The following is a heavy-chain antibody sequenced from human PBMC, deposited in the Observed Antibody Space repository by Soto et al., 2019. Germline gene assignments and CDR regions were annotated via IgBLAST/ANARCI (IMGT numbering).Heavy chain of an antibody. D-gene: IGHD2-15*01. J-gene: IGHJ5*01. CDR1: GFSLSTTGVG. CDR2: IYWDDDK. V-gene: IGHV2-5*02. Sequence: QITLKESGPTLVKPTQTLTLTCTFSGFSLSTTGVGVGWIRQPAGKALEWLALIYWDDDKRYSPSLKSRLTIAKDTSKNPVVLTMTDMDPADTASYYCTHAKLYCIDPYCSTWFDSWGQGTLVTVSS. CDR3: THAKLYCIDPYCSTWFDS.